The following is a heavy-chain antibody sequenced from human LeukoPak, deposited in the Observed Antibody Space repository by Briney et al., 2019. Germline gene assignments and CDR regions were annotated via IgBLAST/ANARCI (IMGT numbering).Heavy chain of an antibody. J-gene: IGHJ4*02. CDR1: GFSFSSYT. CDR3: ARGQLVVAATRGIDS. CDR2: ISSSSSTI. V-gene: IGHV3-48*04. D-gene: IGHD2-15*01. Sequence: GGSLRLYCAASGFSFSSYTMNWVRQAPGKGLEWVSYISSSSSTIYYADSVKGRFTISRDNAENSLYLQMNSLRAEDTAVYYCARGQLVVAATRGIDSWGQGTLVTVSS.